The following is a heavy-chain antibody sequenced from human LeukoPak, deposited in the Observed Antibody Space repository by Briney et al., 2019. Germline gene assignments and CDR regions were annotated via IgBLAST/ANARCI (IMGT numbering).Heavy chain of an antibody. CDR1: GFTVSSNY. J-gene: IGHJ4*02. CDR2: IYSDDNT. Sequence: GGSLRLSCAATGFTVSSNYMNWVRQAPGKGLEWVSLIYSDDNTRYADSVKGRFTISRDNPKNTLYLQMNSLRPDDTAVYYCARSGRGSSTDYLDYWGQGTLVTVSS. D-gene: IGHD2-2*01. V-gene: IGHV3-53*05. CDR3: ARSGRGSSTDYLDY.